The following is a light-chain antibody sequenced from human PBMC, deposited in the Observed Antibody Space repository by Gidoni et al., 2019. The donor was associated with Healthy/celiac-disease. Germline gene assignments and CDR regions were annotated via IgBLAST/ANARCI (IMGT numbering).Light chain of an antibody. CDR2: AAS. CDR3: QQSDSTPWT. J-gene: IGKJ1*01. Sequence: DIQMTQSPSSLSASVGDRVTITCRASQSISSYLNWYQQKPGKAPKLLIYAASSLQSGVPSRFSGSGSGTDFTLTISSRQTEDFANYYCQQSDSTPWTFGQGTKVEIK. V-gene: IGKV1-39*01. CDR1: QSISSY.